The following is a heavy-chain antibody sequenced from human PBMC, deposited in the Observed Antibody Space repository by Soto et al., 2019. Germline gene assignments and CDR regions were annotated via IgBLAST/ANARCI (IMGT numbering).Heavy chain of an antibody. Sequence: PGGSLRLSCAASGFTFSDYYMSWIRQAPGKGLEWVSYISTSSTYTKYADSVKGRFTISRDNAKNSLYLQMNSLRVEDTAVYYCARDKRYSALDVWGQGTTVTVS. V-gene: IGHV3-11*06. CDR1: GFTFSDYY. J-gene: IGHJ6*02. CDR3: ARDKRYSALDV. CDR2: ISTSSTYT.